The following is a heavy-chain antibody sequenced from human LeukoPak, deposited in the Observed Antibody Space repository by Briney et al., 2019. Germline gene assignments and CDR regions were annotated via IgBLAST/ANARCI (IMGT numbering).Heavy chain of an antibody. CDR3: AKEGDYDILPGYPRGIDY. D-gene: IGHD3-9*01. V-gene: IGHV3-23*01. CDR1: GFTFSSYG. J-gene: IGHJ4*02. Sequence: PARSLRLSCPASGFTFSSYGMSWVRQAPKKLLEWVSAIRGIGGSTYYADSVKGRFSISTANSKKTLYLQVNSLITKDTAVYYCAKEGDYDILPGYPRGIDYWGQGALVTVSS. CDR2: IRGIGGST.